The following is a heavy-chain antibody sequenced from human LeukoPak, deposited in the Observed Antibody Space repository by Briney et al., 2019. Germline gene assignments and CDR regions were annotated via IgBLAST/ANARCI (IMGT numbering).Heavy chain of an antibody. CDR3: ASEAWYSSSWCFQH. CDR2: INPSGGST. D-gene: IGHD6-13*01. Sequence: ASVKVSCKASGYTFTIYYMHWVPHAPGQGLEWMGIINPSGGSTRYAQKFQRRVSITRDMARSTVYMELSSLKAEDTAVYYCASEAWYSSSWCFQHWGQGTLVTVSS. CDR1: GYTFTIYY. V-gene: IGHV1-46*01. J-gene: IGHJ1*01.